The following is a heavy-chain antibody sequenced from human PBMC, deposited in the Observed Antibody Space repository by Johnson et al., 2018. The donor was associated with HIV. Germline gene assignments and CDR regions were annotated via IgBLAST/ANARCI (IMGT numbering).Heavy chain of an antibody. Sequence: QVQLVESGGGVVQPGRSLRLSCAASGFTFSTCPMHWVRQAPGKGLEWVAVISYDGSNKYYADSVKGRFTISRDNSKNTLYLQMNSLKTEDTAVYYCTTDGHVDIVATIGDAFDIWGQGTMVTVSS. J-gene: IGHJ3*02. D-gene: IGHD5-12*01. CDR1: GFTFSTCP. CDR2: ISYDGSNK. V-gene: IGHV3-30*04. CDR3: TTDGHVDIVATIGDAFDI.